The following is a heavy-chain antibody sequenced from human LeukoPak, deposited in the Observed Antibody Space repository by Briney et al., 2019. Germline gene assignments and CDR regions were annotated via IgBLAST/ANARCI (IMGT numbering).Heavy chain of an antibody. CDR3: ARVRGYDFWSGYSSGFDY. D-gene: IGHD3-3*01. J-gene: IGHJ4*02. CDR2: INHSGST. Sequence: SETLSLTCAVYGGSFSGYYWSWIRQPPGEGLEWIGEINHSGSTNYNPSLKSRVTISVDTSKNQFSLKLSSVTAADTAVYYCARVRGYDFWSGYSSGFDYWGQGTLVTVSS. CDR1: GGSFSGYY. V-gene: IGHV4-34*01.